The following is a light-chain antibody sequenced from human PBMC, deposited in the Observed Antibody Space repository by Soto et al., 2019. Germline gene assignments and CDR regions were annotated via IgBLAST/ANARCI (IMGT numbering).Light chain of an antibody. CDR2: DAS. V-gene: IGKV3-11*01. J-gene: IGKJ1*01. CDR1: QSVSSY. CDR3: QQRSNWPRT. Sequence: EIVLTQSPATLSLSPGERATLSCRASQSVSSYLAWYQQKPGQAPRLLIYDASNRATGIPARFSGSGSGTDLTLTISSLEPEDFAVYYCQQRSNWPRTFGQGTKVDI.